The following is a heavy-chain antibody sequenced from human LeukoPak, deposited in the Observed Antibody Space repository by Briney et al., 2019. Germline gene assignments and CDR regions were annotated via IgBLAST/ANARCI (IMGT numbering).Heavy chain of an antibody. V-gene: IGHV3-21*01. D-gene: IGHD3-22*01. Sequence: GGSLRLSCAASGFTFSGYSMDWDSPAPGKGREWDSSISSSSSYIDSADSVKGRFTISRDNAKNSLYLQMNSLRAEDTAVYYCARDHYYAAGVNDYWSQGTLVTVSS. CDR2: ISSSSSYI. CDR1: GFTFSGYS. CDR3: ARDHYYAAGVNDY. J-gene: IGHJ4*02.